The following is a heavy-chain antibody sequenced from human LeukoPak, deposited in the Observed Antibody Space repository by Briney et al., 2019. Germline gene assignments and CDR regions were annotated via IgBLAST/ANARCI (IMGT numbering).Heavy chain of an antibody. CDR2: IYHSGST. D-gene: IGHD6-19*01. CDR3: AVRSGWYRELDY. Sequence: SGTLSLTCAVSGGSFSSSNRWSWVRQPPGKGLEWIGEIYHSGSTNYNASLKSRVTISVDNSKNQFSLKLSSLTAADTAVYYCAVRSGWYRELDYWGQGTLVTVSS. CDR1: GGSFSSSNR. J-gene: IGHJ4*02. V-gene: IGHV4-4*02.